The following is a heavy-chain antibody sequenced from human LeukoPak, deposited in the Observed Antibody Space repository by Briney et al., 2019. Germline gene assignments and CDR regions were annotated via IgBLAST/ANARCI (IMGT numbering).Heavy chain of an antibody. D-gene: IGHD2-2*01. CDR3: ARVFGVPAAYFDY. V-gene: IGHV3-21*01. CDR2: ISGSSSFI. Sequence: GGSLRLSCAASGISFNDNDMNWVRRAPGKGLEWVSSISGSSSFIYYADSVKGRFTISRDNAKNSLYLQMNSLRAEDTAVYYCARVFGVPAAYFDYWGQGTLVTVSS. CDR1: GISFNDND. J-gene: IGHJ4*02.